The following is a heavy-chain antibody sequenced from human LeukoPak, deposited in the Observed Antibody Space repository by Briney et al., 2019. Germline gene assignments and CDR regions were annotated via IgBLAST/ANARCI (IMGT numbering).Heavy chain of an antibody. Sequence: PGGSLRLSCEASGFTFSIYSMNWLRQAPGKGLEWVSYISGGSSTIYYADSVKGRFTISRDNAKNSLYLQMNSLRDEDTAVYYCARAKYNGNSDWFDPWGQGTLVTVSS. J-gene: IGHJ5*02. CDR3: ARAKYNGNSDWFDP. V-gene: IGHV3-48*02. D-gene: IGHD1-26*01. CDR2: ISGGSSTI. CDR1: GFTFSIYS.